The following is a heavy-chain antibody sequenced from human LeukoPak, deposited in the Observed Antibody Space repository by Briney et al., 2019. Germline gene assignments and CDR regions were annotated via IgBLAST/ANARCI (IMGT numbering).Heavy chain of an antibody. D-gene: IGHD6-19*01. CDR3: AREDGDSSGWNSWFDP. CDR1: GYTFTSYY. CDR2: INPSGGST. V-gene: IGHV1-46*01. J-gene: IGHJ5*02. Sequence: ASVKVSCKASGYTFTSYYMHWVRQAPGQGLEWMGIINPSGGSTSYAQKFQGRVTMTRDTSTSTVYMELSSLRSEDTAVYYCAREDGDSSGWNSWFDPWGQGTLVTVSS.